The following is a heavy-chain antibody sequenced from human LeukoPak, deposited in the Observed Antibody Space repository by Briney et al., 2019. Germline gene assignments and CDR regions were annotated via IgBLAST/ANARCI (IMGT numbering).Heavy chain of an antibody. J-gene: IGHJ3*02. Sequence: SGGSLRLSCAASGFIFRNYAMNWVRQAPGKGLEWVSNIWGRGDRTYYADSVKGRLIISRDNSKHTLYLQVNSLRAEDTAVYYCAGPPQASSFDIWGQGTVVTVSS. V-gene: IGHV3-23*01. D-gene: IGHD3-10*01. CDR1: GFIFRNYA. CDR3: AGPPQASSFDI. CDR2: IWGRGDRT.